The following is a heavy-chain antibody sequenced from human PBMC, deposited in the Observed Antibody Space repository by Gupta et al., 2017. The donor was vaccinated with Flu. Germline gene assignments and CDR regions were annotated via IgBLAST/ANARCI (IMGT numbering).Heavy chain of an antibody. Sequence: VRTAPGKGFVWVSAISGSCGSTYYADSVKGRFTISTDNSKNTLFLQMNSLRAEDTAVYYCAKNQGQQWLPGSWGQGTLVSVSS. CDR3: AKNQGQQWLPGS. V-gene: IGHV3-23*01. D-gene: IGHD6-19*01. CDR2: ISGSCGST. J-gene: IGHJ5*02.